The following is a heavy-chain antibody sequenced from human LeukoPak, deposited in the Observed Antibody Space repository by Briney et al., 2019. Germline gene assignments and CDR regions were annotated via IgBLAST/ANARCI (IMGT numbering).Heavy chain of an antibody. CDR1: GGSFSGYY. Sequence: SETLSLTCAVYGGSFSGYYWSWIRQPPGKGLEWIGESNHSGSNNYNPPLKSRVTLSVDTSKNQFSLQMSSVTAEDTAVYYCARGRRNSYGPYPQSITYYYYYYMDVWGKGTTVTVSS. CDR2: SNHSGSN. CDR3: ARGRRNSYGPYPQSITYYYYYYMDV. D-gene: IGHD5-18*01. V-gene: IGHV4-34*01. J-gene: IGHJ6*03.